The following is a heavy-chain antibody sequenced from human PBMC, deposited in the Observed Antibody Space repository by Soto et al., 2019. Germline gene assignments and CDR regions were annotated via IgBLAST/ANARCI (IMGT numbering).Heavy chain of an antibody. Sequence: QVQLVESGGGVVQPGRSLRLSCAASGFTFNSYAMHWVRQAPGKGLEWVAVISYDASTKYYADSVKGRFTISRDNSKNTLYLQMNGLRAEDTAVYYCATNSYGYVSTYYFDYWGQGTLVTVSS. J-gene: IGHJ4*02. D-gene: IGHD5-18*01. CDR1: GFTFNSYA. CDR2: ISYDASTK. V-gene: IGHV3-30*03. CDR3: ATNSYGYVSTYYFDY.